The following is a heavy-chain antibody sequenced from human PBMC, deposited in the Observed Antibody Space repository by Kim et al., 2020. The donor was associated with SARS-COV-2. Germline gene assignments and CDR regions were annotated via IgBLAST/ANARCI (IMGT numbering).Heavy chain of an antibody. D-gene: IGHD2-21*02. Sequence: GGSLRLSCAASGFTFSSYAMHWVRQAPGKGLEWVAVISYDGSNKYYADSVKGRFTISRDNSKNTLYLQMNSLRAEDTAVYYCASPFTVVTRDSDYWGQGTLVTVSS. CDR1: GFTFSSYA. V-gene: IGHV3-30*04. J-gene: IGHJ4*02. CDR3: ASPFTVVTRDSDY. CDR2: ISYDGSNK.